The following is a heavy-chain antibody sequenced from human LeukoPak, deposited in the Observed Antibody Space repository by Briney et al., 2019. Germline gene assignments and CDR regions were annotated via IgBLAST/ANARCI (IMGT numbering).Heavy chain of an antibody. V-gene: IGHV4-4*07. J-gene: IGHJ3*02. CDR3: ERDISPSSGWYDAFDI. Sequence: SETLSLTCTVSGGSISSYYWSWIRQPAGKGLEWIGRIYTSGSTNYNPSLKSRVTMSVDTSKNQFSLKLSSVTAADTAVYYCERDISPSSGWYDAFDIWGQGTMVTVSS. CDR2: IYTSGST. D-gene: IGHD6-19*01. CDR1: GGSISSYY.